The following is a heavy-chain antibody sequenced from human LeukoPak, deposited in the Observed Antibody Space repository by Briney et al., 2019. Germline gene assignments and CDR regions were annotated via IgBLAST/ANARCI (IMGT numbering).Heavy chain of an antibody. Sequence: GGSLRFSCAASGFASGFTFRAYAVSWARQPPGKGPEGVASVNGRGATTYYADSVRGRFTISRDNSKNTLYLQMISLGADDTAIYFCAKAPATGEGYYFYYMDVWGKGTTVTVSS. J-gene: IGHJ6*03. CDR1: GFTFRAYA. CDR2: VNGRGATT. CDR3: AKAPATGEGYYFYYMDV. D-gene: IGHD7-27*01. V-gene: IGHV3-23*01.